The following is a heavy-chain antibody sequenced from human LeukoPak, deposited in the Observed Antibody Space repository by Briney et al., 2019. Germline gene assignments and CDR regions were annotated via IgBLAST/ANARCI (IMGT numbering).Heavy chain of an antibody. CDR1: GGSISSYY. CDR3: ARVGVYGGIRGAFDV. D-gene: IGHD4-23*01. V-gene: IGHV4-59*01. CDR2: IHYSGST. J-gene: IGHJ3*01. Sequence: SETLSLTCTVSGGSISSYYWSWIRQPPGKGLEWIGYIHYSGSTNYNPSLRSRVTISADTSKNQFSLNLSSVTAADTAVYYCARVGVYGGIRGAFDVWGQGTMVTVSS.